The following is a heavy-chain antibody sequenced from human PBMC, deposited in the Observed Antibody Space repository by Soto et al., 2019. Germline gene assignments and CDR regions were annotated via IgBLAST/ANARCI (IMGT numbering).Heavy chain of an antibody. CDR3: ARDRGVGAGHGIFDY. V-gene: IGHV3-21*01. D-gene: IGHD1-26*01. Sequence: EVQLVDSGGGLVKPGGSLRLSCAASGFTFSSYSMDWVRQAPGKGLEWVSSISTSSTYIYYADSLKGRFTISRDNAKNSLYLQMNSLRAEDTAVYYCARDRGVGAGHGIFDYWGQGTLVTVSS. J-gene: IGHJ4*02. CDR2: ISTSSTYI. CDR1: GFTFSSYS.